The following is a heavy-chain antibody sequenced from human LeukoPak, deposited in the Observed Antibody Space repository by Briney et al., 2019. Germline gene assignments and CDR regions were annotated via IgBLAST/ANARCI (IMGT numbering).Heavy chain of an antibody. CDR1: GGSISSGSYY. J-gene: IGHJ5*02. CDR3: VRKTDSYGYFGSDWFDP. V-gene: IGHV4-61*02. CDR2: IYTSGST. Sequence: PSQTLSLTCTVSGGSISSGSYYWSWIRQPAGKGLEWIGRIYTSGSTNYNPSLKSRVTISVDTSKNQFSLKLSSVTAADTAVYYCVRKTDSYGYFGSDWFDPWAREPWSPSPQ. D-gene: IGHD5-18*01.